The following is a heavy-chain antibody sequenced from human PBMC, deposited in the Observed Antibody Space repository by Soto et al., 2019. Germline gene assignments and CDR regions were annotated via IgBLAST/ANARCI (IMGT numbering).Heavy chain of an antibody. V-gene: IGHV3-33*08. CDR1: GFTVNTYG. D-gene: IGHD2-15*01. CDR3: ARADCTGAYCYSWPFNYGVDV. J-gene: IGHJ6*02. Sequence: QVQLVESGGGVVQPGGSLRLSCTTSGFTVNTYGMHWVRQAPGKGLEWVAIIWCDGSNKYYADSVKGRFTISRDNSKNTLYLQMNSLRAEDTALYYCARADCTGAYCYSWPFNYGVDVWGQGTTVTVSS. CDR2: IWCDGSNK.